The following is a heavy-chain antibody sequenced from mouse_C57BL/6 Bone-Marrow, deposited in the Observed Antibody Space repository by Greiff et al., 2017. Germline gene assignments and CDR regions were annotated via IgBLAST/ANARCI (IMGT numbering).Heavy chain of an antibody. CDR3: ARFGNYVGIAY. V-gene: IGHV1-18*01. Sequence: EVQLQQSGPELVKPGASVKIPCKASGYTFTDYNMDWVKQSHGKSLEWIGDINPNNGGTIYNQKFKGKATLTVDKSSSTAYMELRSLTSEDTAVYYCARFGNYVGIAYWGQGTLVTVSA. D-gene: IGHD2-1*01. J-gene: IGHJ3*01. CDR2: INPNNGGT. CDR1: GYTFTDYN.